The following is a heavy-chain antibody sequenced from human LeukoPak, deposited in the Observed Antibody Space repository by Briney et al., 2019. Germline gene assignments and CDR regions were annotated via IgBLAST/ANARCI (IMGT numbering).Heavy chain of an antibody. CDR3: AKSGWYESSGPLYYFDY. D-gene: IGHD3-22*01. V-gene: IGHV3-23*01. CDR1: GFTFSSYA. J-gene: IGHJ4*02. CDR2: ISGSGGST. Sequence: GGSLRLSCAASGFTFSSYAMSWVRQAPGKGLEWVSAISGSGGSTYYADSVKGRFTISRDNSKNTLFLQMSSLRAEDTAVYSCAKSGWYESSGPLYYFDYWGQGTLVTVSS.